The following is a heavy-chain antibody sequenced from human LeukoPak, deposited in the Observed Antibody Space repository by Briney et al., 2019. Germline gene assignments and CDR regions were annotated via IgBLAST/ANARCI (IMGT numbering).Heavy chain of an antibody. CDR2: INPNSGGT. CDR3: AREAPAGMVQLWLKAGPDAFDI. D-gene: IGHD5-18*01. CDR1: GYTFTGYY. V-gene: IGHV1-2*02. Sequence: GASVKVSCKASGYTFTGYYMHWVRQAPGQGLEWMGWINPNSGGTNYAQKFQGRVTVTRDMSTSTVYMELSSLRSEDTAVYYCAREAPAGMVQLWLKAGPDAFDIWGQGTMVTVSS. J-gene: IGHJ3*02.